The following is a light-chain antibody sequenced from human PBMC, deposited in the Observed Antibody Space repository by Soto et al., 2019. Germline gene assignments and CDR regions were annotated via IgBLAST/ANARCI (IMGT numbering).Light chain of an antibody. CDR1: QSVSSIY. Sequence: EIVLTQSPGTLSLSPGERATLSCRASQSVSSIYLAWYQQKPGQAPRLLIYAASSRATGVPDRFSGSESGKDFSLTISRLEPDDVAVYYCQQYGDSPLYTFGQGTKVDIK. CDR3: QQYGDSPLYT. CDR2: AAS. J-gene: IGKJ2*01. V-gene: IGKV3-20*01.